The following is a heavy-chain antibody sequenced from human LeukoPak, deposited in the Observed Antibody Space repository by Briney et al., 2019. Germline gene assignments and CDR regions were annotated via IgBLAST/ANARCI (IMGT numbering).Heavy chain of an antibody. Sequence: GGSLRLSCAASGFIFSNYDMHWVRQGTGNGLEWVSAFHTAGDTHYAGSVKGRFTVSRDNAENSFYLQMNSLRAGDTAVYFCARGSCSTSSCFERVRGLDVWGPGITVTVSS. D-gene: IGHD2-15*01. CDR1: GFIFSNYD. V-gene: IGHV3-13*01. CDR3: ARGSCSTSSCFERVRGLDV. J-gene: IGHJ6*02. CDR2: FHTAGDT.